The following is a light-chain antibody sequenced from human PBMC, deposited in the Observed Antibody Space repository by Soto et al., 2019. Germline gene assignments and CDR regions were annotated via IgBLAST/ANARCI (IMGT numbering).Light chain of an antibody. CDR1: QSVSSY. V-gene: IGKV3D-15*01. CDR3: QQYNNWPAIT. CDR2: GAS. Sequence: EVVMTQSPATLSVCLGDRATLSCRAIQSVSSYYLAWYQQKPGQAPRLLIYGASTRATGIPATFSGSGSGTQFTLTISSLQSEDFAIYYCQQYNNWPAITFGQGTRLEI. J-gene: IGKJ5*01.